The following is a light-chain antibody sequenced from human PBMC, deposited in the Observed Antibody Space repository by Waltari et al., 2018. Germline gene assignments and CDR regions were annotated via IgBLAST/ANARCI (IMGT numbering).Light chain of an antibody. Sequence: QSALTQPASVSGSPGQSISIPCIGTSIDIGTFNLVSWYLQYPGTAPKLLIYDVSQRPSGVSNRFSGSKSGNTASLTISGLQAEDEAIYYCCSYAGSRTWVFGGGAKLTVL. CDR3: CSYAGSRTWV. CDR2: DVS. CDR1: SIDIGTFNL. J-gene: IGLJ3*02. V-gene: IGLV2-23*02.